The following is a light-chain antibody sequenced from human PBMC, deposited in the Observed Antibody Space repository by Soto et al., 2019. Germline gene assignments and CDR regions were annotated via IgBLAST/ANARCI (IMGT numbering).Light chain of an antibody. CDR1: QNLGTLY. CDR2: SAS. Sequence: EIVLTQSPGTLSLSPGERGTLSCRASQNLGTLYLAWFQQKSGQAPRLLIYSASRRATGIPDRFTGSGSGTEFSLTIRSLQPEDFGTYYCQQPISFPITFGQGTRLEIK. V-gene: IGKV3-20*01. CDR3: QQPISFPIT. J-gene: IGKJ5*01.